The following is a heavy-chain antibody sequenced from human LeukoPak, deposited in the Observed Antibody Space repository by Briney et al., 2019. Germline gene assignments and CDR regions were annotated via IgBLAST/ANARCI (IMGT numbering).Heavy chain of an antibody. V-gene: IGHV3-23*01. CDR1: GFTFSSYG. J-gene: IGHJ4*02. Sequence: PGGTLRLSCAASGFTFSSYGMSWVRQAPGKGLEWVSAISGSGGSTYYADSVKGRFTISRDNSKKTLYLQMKSLRVEDTAVYYCAKAYYYDSSGYYPSPDYFDFWGQGTLVSVFS. CDR3: AKAYYYDSSGYYPSPDYFDF. D-gene: IGHD3-22*01. CDR2: ISGSGGST.